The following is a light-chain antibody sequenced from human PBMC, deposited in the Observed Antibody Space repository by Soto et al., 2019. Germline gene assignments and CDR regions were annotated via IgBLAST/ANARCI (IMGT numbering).Light chain of an antibody. CDR2: DAS. CDR3: QQYDNFPRAIN. V-gene: IGKV1-33*01. J-gene: IGKJ5*01. Sequence: DIQMTQSPSTLSASVGDRVTITCRASQSISSWLAWYQQKPGKAPKLLIYDASNLETGIPSRFSGSGSGTDFTFTISSLQPEDIATYYCQQYDNFPRAINFGQGTRLEI. CDR1: QSISSW.